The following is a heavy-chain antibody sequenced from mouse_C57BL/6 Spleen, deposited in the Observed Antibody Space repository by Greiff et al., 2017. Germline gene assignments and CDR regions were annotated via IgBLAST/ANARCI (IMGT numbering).Heavy chain of an antibody. V-gene: IGHV3-6*01. Sequence: EVQLQESGPGLVKPSQSLSLTCSVTGYSITSGYYWNWIRQFPGNKLEWMGYISYDGSNNYNPSLKNRISITGDTSKNQFFLKLNSVTTEDTATYYCARGGYDYDGGAWFAYWGQGTLVTVSA. CDR2: ISYDGSN. CDR3: ARGGYDYDGGAWFAY. D-gene: IGHD2-4*01. J-gene: IGHJ3*01. CDR1: GYSITSGYY.